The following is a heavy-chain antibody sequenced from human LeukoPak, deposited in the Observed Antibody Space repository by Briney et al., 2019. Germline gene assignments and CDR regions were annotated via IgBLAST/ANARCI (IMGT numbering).Heavy chain of an antibody. CDR2: IKQDGSEK. CDR3: AKSKTVTTEFDH. D-gene: IGHD4-17*01. Sequence: QAGGSLRLSCAASGFTFSTYWMIWVRQAPGKGLQWVASIKQDGSEKYYVDSVKGRFTISRDNGKNSLYLQMNSLRAEDMALYYCAKSKTVTTEFDHWGQGTLVTVSS. CDR1: GFTFSTYW. V-gene: IGHV3-7*03. J-gene: IGHJ4*02.